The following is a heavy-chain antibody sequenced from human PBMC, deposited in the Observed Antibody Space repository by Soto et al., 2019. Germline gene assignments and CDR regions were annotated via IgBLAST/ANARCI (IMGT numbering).Heavy chain of an antibody. CDR1: GFTFSSYA. Sequence: EVQLLESGGGLVQPGGSLRLSCAASGFTFSSYAMSWVRQAPGKGLEWVSAISGSGGSTYYADSVKGRFTISRDNSKNTLYLQMNSLRAEDTAVYYCAKDAGDREQQLVPYYFDYWGQGTLVTVSS. CDR2: ISGSGGST. D-gene: IGHD6-13*01. CDR3: AKDAGDREQQLVPYYFDY. V-gene: IGHV3-23*01. J-gene: IGHJ4*02.